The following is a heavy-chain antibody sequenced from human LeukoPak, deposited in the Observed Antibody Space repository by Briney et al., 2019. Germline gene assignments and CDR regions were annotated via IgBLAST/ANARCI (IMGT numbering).Heavy chain of an antibody. CDR1: GGTFSSYT. V-gene: IGHV1-69*04. D-gene: IGHD3-22*01. Sequence: SVKVSCKASGGTFSSYTISWVRQAPGQGLEWMGRIIPILGIAKYAQKFQGRVTITADKSTSTAYMELSSLRSEDTAVYYCTRDYYYSSGSYVGDAFDNWGQGTMVTVSS. CDR2: IIPILGIA. J-gene: IGHJ3*02. CDR3: TRDYYYSSGSYVGDAFDN.